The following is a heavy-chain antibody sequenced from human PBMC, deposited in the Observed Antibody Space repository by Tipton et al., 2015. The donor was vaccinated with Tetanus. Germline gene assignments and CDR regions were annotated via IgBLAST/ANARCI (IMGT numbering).Heavy chain of an antibody. V-gene: IGHV3-7*01. J-gene: IGHJ4*02. CDR3: AREGTEWLLYLDY. D-gene: IGHD3-3*01. CDR2: IKQDGSEK. Sequence: SLRLSCAASRFTFSSYWMSWVRQAPGKGLEWVANIKQDGSEKYYVDSVKGRFTISRDNAKNSLYLQMNSLRAEDTAVYYCAREGTEWLLYLDYWGQGTLVTVSS. CDR1: RFTFSSYW.